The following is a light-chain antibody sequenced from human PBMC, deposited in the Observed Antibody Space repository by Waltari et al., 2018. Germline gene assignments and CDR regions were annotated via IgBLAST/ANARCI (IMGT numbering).Light chain of an antibody. V-gene: IGLV2-18*02. CDR1: SSDVGNYNR. CDR2: EVS. J-gene: IGLJ2*01. CDR3: SSYTSSSTVI. Sequence: QSALTQPPSVSGSPGQSVTISCTGTSSDVGNYNRVPWYQQPPGTAPKLMIYEVSNRPSGVPDRFSGSKSGNTASLTISGLQGEDEADYYCSSYTSSSTVIFGGGTKLTVL.